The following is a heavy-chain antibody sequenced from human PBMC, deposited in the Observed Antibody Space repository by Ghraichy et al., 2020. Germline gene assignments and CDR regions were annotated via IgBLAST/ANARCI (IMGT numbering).Heavy chain of an antibody. CDR2: ISSSSSNT. CDR3: ARDIGRGPLGYSYGRNDY. J-gene: IGHJ4*02. Sequence: GGSLRLSCAASGFTFSSYAMTWVRQAPGKGLEWVSAISSSSSNTYYADSIKGRFTISRDNSKNTLYLQMNNLRAEDTALYYCARDIGRGPLGYSYGRNDYWGQGTLVTVSS. D-gene: IGHD5-18*01. V-gene: IGHV3-23*01. CDR1: GFTFSSYA.